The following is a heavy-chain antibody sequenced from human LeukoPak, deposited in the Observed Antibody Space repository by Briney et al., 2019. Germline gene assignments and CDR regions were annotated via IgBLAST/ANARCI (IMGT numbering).Heavy chain of an antibody. D-gene: IGHD1-26*01. V-gene: IGHV4-39*01. CDR1: GGSISSSSYY. CDR3: ARQKSGSYGLFDY. Sequence: PSETLCLTCTVSGGSISSSSYYWGWIRQPPGKGLEWIGSIYYSGSTYYNPSLKSRVTISVDTSKNQFSLKLSSVTAADTPVYYCARQKSGSYGLFDYWGQGTLVTVSS. CDR2: IYYSGST. J-gene: IGHJ4*02.